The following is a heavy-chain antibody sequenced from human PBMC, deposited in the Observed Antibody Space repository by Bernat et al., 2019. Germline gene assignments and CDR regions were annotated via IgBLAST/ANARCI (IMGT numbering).Heavy chain of an antibody. V-gene: IGHV3-20*04. Sequence: EVQLVESGGGVVRPGGSLRLSCAASGFTFDDYGMSWVRQAPGKGLEWVAGINWNCGSTGYADSGKCRFTISRDNAKNSLYLQMNSLRAEDTALYYCAREIYCISTICPYFDYWGQGTLVTVSS. J-gene: IGHJ4*02. D-gene: IGHD2-2*01. CDR1: GFTFDDYG. CDR3: AREIYCISTICPYFDY. CDR2: INWNCGST.